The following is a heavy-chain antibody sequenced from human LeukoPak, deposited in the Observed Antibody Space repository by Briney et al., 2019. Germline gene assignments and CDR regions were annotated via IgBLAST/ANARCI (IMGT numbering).Heavy chain of an antibody. CDR1: GGSISSHY. CDR3: ARVDHYDFWSGYYTGGFAYNWFDP. CDR2: IYYSGST. Sequence: SETLSLTCTVSGGSISSHYWSWIRQPPGKGLEWIGYIYYSGSTNYNPSLKSRVTISVDTSKNQFSLKLSSVTAADTAVYYCARVDHYDFWSGYYTGGFAYNWFDPWGQGTLVTVSS. V-gene: IGHV4-59*11. J-gene: IGHJ5*02. D-gene: IGHD3-3*01.